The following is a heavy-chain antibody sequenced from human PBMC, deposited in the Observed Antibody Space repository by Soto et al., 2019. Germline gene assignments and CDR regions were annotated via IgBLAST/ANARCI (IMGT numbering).Heavy chain of an antibody. CDR3: ARSKTYHDTLTGYHYYMDV. CDR2: ISSSSTTI. D-gene: IGHD3-9*01. V-gene: IGHV3-48*01. CDR1: GFTFSSYS. J-gene: IGHJ6*03. Sequence: GGSLRLSCEASGFTFSSYSMNWVRQAPGKGLECVSYISSSSTTIYYADSVKGRFTVSRDSGKNSGYLQMNSLRAEDTAVYYCARSKTYHDTLTGYHYYMDVWGKGTTVTVSS.